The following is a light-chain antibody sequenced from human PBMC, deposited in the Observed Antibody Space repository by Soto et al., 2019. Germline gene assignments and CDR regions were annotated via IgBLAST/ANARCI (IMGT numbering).Light chain of an antibody. Sequence: QSALTQPASVSGSPGQSITISCSGSSGDVGNYDLVSWYQQIPGKAPQLMIFEVSRRPSRVSDRFSGSKSGNTASLTISGLQAEDEGDFYCCSYAGNGAWVSGGGTKVTVL. CDR3: CSYAGNGAWV. V-gene: IGLV2-23*02. CDR2: EVS. CDR1: SGDVGNYDL. J-gene: IGLJ3*02.